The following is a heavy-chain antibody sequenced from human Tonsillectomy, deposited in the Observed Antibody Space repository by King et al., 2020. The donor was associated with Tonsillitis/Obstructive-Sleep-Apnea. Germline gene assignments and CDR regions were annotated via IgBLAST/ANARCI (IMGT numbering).Heavy chain of an antibody. V-gene: IGHV5-10-1*01. D-gene: IGHD2-2*01. J-gene: IGHJ6*03. CDR1: GYSFTSYW. Sequence: QLVQSGAEVKKPGESLRISCKGSGYSFTSYWISWVRQMPGKGLEGVGRIDPSDSYTNYTPSFQGHVTISADKSNSTAYLPWHSLKASDTAMYYCARRSRRSLYCSSTSCYFYYYMDVWGKGTTVTVSS. CDR2: IDPSDSYT. CDR3: ARRSRRSLYCSSTSCYFYYYMDV.